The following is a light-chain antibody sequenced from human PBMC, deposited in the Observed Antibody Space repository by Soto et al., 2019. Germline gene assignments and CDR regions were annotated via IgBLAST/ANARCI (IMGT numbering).Light chain of an antibody. CDR3: QSYDTSLSDVL. J-gene: IGLJ2*01. V-gene: IGLV1-40*01. CDR1: SSNIGAVHH. Sequence: QPVLTQPPSVSGAPGQRVTVSCTGSSSNIGAVHHVHWYQQLPGTAPKLLIYNNDNRPSGVPDRFSGSKSGTSASLAISGLQAEDEAEYYCQSYDTSLSDVLFGGGTKVTVL. CDR2: NND.